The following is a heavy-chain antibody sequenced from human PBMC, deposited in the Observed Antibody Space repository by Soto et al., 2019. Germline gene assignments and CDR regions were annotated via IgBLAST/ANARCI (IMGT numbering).Heavy chain of an antibody. CDR2: LYHSGST. J-gene: IGHJ4*02. CDR1: GYPISSGYY. V-gene: IGHV4-38-2*01. Sequence: SETLSLTCAGSGYPISSGYYWGWIRQSPGKGLEWIGSLYHSGSTYYNPSLKSRVTISVDSSKNQFSLSLTSVTAADTAVYYCARNSYFDFWSGYQRAFDLWGQGTVLTVSS. CDR3: ARNSYFDFWSGYQRAFDL. D-gene: IGHD3-3*01.